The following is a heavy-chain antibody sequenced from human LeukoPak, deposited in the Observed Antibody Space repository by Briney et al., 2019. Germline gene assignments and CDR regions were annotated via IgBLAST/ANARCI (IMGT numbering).Heavy chain of an antibody. CDR3: ARQTYIQRDSSGYGYYFVY. Sequence: PSETLSLTCTVSGGSISSSSYYWGWIRQPPGKGLEWIGSIYYSGSTYYNPSLKSRGTISVATSKNQFSLQLTSVTAADPAVYYCARQTYIQRDSSGYGYYFVYWGQGTLVTVSS. D-gene: IGHD3-22*01. CDR1: GGSISSSSYY. CDR2: IYYSGST. V-gene: IGHV4-39*01. J-gene: IGHJ4*02.